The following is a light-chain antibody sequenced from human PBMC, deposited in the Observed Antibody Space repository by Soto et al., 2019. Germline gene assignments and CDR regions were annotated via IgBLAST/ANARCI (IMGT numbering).Light chain of an antibody. J-gene: IGLJ2*01. CDR1: SGDIGGYNY. Sequence: QSALTQPASVSGSPGQSITISCTGTSGDIGGYNYVSWYQQHPGKAPKLLISEVTNRPSGVSNRFSGSKSGNTASLTISGLQAEDEADYYCSSYAGSNNLHVLFGGGTKLTVL. CDR3: SSYAGSNNLHVL. CDR2: EVT. V-gene: IGLV2-14*01.